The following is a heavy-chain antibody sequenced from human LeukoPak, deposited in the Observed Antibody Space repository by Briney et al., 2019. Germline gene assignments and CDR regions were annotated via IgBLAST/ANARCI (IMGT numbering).Heavy chain of an antibody. D-gene: IGHD5-24*01. CDR3: ARVPVEMATIPYYFDY. Sequence: GEALEISWECSGYIFTNYWSGGGRPLRGKGLEWRGIIYHGDSDTRYSPSFQGQVTLSPDKSIRTAYLQWSSLKASDTAMYYCARVPVEMATIPYYFDYWGQGTLVTVSS. J-gene: IGHJ4*02. CDR2: IYHGDSDT. V-gene: IGHV5-51*01. CDR1: GYIFTNYW.